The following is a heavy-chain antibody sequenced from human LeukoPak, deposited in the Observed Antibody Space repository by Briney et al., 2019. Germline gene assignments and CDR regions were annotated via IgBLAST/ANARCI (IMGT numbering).Heavy chain of an antibody. CDR1: GLAFSAYK. Sequence: GGSMRLSCAASGLAFSAYKMHWVRQAPRKGLVWVSRITTDGYTTDYADFVQGRFTASRDNTKNTWSLEMNSLRAEDTAVYYCVVGGSPGYWGQGTLVTVSS. CDR2: ITTDGYTT. J-gene: IGHJ4*02. D-gene: IGHD2-15*01. V-gene: IGHV3-74*01. CDR3: VVGGSPGY.